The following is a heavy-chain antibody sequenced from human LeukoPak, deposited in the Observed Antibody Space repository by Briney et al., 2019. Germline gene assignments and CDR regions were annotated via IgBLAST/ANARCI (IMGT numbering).Heavy chain of an antibody. CDR3: MDV. Sequence: SETLSLTCTVSAGSISSSDYYWGWIRQSPGKGLEWIGRISYSGNTYYNPSLKSRVTISVDTSKNHFSLRLSSVTAADTAVYYYMDVRGEGTTVAVSS. CDR1: AGSISSSDYY. CDR2: ISYSGNT. V-gene: IGHV4-39*02. J-gene: IGHJ6*03.